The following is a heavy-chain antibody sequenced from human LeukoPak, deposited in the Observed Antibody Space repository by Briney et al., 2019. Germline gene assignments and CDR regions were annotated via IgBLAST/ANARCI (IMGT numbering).Heavy chain of an antibody. CDR1: GGSFSGYY. Sequence: SETLSLTCAVYGGSFSGYYWSWIRQPPGKGLEWIGEINHSGSTNYNPSLKSRVTISVDTSMNQFSLKLSSVTAADTAVYYCARGGPWNEGYCSSTSCYTTRWFDPWGQGTLVTVSS. V-gene: IGHV4-34*01. CDR2: INHSGST. D-gene: IGHD2-2*02. CDR3: ARGGPWNEGYCSSTSCYTTRWFDP. J-gene: IGHJ5*02.